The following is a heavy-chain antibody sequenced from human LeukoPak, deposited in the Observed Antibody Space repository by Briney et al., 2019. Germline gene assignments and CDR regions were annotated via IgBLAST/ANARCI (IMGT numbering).Heavy chain of an antibody. CDR2: IDPSDSYT. D-gene: IGHD5-12*01. J-gene: IGHJ4*02. Sequence: GESLKISCKGSGYSFTSYWISWVRQMPGKGLEWMGRIDPSDSYTNYSPSFQGHVTISADKSISTAYLQWSSLKASDTAMYYCARQGSGYSGYENIDYWGQGTLVTVSS. CDR1: GYSFTSYW. V-gene: IGHV5-10-1*01. CDR3: ARQGSGYSGYENIDY.